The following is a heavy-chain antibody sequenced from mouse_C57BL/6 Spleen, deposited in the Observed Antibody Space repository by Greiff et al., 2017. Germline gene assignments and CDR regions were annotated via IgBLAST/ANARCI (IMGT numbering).Heavy chain of an antibody. CDR3: AKTAQAFYFDY. Sequence: QVQLQQPGAELVMPGASVKLSCKASGYTFTSYWMHWVKQRPGQGLEWIGEIDPSDSYPNYNQKFKGKSTLTVDKSSSTAYRQLSSLTSEDSAVYYCAKTAQAFYFDYWGQGTTLTVSS. D-gene: IGHD3-2*02. V-gene: IGHV1-69*01. CDR2: IDPSDSYP. J-gene: IGHJ2*01. CDR1: GYTFTSYW.